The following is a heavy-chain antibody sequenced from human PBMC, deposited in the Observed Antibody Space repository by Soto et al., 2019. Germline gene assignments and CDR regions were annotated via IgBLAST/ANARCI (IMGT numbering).Heavy chain of an antibody. V-gene: IGHV3-33*01. CDR3: AREVYCSGGSCYYFVY. Sequence: QVQLVESGGGVVQPGRSLRLSCAASGFTFSSYGMHWVRQAPGKGLEWVAVIWYDGSNKYYADSVKGRFTISRDNSKNTLYLQMNSLRAEDTAVYYCAREVYCSGGSCYYFVYWGQGTLVTVSS. CDR1: GFTFSSYG. D-gene: IGHD2-15*01. J-gene: IGHJ4*02. CDR2: IWYDGSNK.